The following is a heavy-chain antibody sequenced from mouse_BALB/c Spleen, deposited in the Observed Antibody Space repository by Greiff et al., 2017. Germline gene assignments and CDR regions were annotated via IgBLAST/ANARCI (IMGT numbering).Heavy chain of an antibody. CDR2: ISSGSSTI. CDR3: ARYPVVAHWYFDV. V-gene: IGHV5-17*02. Sequence: EVKVVESGGGLVQPGGSRKLSCAASGFTFSSFGMHWVRQAPEKGLEWVAYISSGSSTIYYADTVKGRFTISRDNPKNTLFLQMTSLRSEDTAMYYCARYPVVAHWYFDVWGAGTTVTVS. D-gene: IGHD1-1*01. CDR1: GFTFSSFG. J-gene: IGHJ1*01.